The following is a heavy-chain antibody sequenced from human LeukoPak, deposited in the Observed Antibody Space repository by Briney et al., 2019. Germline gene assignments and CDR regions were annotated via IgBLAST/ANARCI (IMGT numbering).Heavy chain of an antibody. CDR3: ARGLSVSLRWVYYYYGMDV. J-gene: IGHJ6*02. V-gene: IGHV4-34*01. D-gene: IGHD3-16*02. CDR1: GGSFSGYY. CDR2: INHSGRT. Sequence: SETLSLTCAVYGGSFSGYYWSWIRQPPGKGLEWIGEINHSGRTNYNPSLKSRDTISVDTSKNQFSLKLSSVTAADTPVYYCARGLSVSLRWVYYYYGMDVWGQGTTVTVSS.